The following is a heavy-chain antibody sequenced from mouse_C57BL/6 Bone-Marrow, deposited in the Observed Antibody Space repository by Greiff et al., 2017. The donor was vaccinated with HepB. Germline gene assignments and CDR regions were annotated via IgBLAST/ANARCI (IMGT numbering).Heavy chain of an antibody. CDR3: ARQGGLLWYRGAMDY. D-gene: IGHD2-1*01. CDR2: ISSGGSYT. CDR1: GFTFSSYG. Sequence: EVKLMESGGDLVKPGGSLKLSCAASGFTFSSYGMSWVRQTPDKRLEWVATISSGGSYTYYPDSVKGRFTISRDNAKNTLYLQMSSLKSEDTAMYYCARQGGLLWYRGAMDYWGQGTSVTVSS. V-gene: IGHV5-6*01. J-gene: IGHJ4*01.